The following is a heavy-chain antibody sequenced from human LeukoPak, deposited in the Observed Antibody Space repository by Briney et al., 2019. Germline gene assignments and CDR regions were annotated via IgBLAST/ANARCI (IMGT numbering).Heavy chain of an antibody. Sequence: ASVKVSCKASGDTFSNYAISWVRQAPGQGLEWMGGIIPMFGTANYAQKFQGRVTITADESTSTAYMELSSLRSEDTAVYYCARPSIAAAGTAGYYYMDVWGKGTTVTISS. V-gene: IGHV1-69*13. CDR2: IIPMFGTA. CDR3: ARPSIAAAGTAGYYYMDV. CDR1: GDTFSNYA. J-gene: IGHJ6*03. D-gene: IGHD6-13*01.